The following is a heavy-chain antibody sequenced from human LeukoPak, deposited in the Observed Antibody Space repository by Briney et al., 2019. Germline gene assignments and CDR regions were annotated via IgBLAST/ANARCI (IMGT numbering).Heavy chain of an antibody. CDR1: GFTFSNAW. CDR2: IKSRADGGTT. J-gene: IGHJ5*02. D-gene: IGHD6-19*01. V-gene: IGHV3-15*01. CDR3: TTYTTGWNHDR. Sequence: GGSLRLSCAGSGFTFSNAWMSWVRQAPGKGLEWVGRIKSRADGGTTDYVAPVKGRFTISRDDSKNTLSLQMNSLKIEDTAVYYCTTYTTGWNHDRWGLGTLVTVSS.